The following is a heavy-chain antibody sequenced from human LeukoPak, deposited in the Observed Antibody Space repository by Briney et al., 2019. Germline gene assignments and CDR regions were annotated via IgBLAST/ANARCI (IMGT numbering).Heavy chain of an antibody. CDR2: INPNSGGT. V-gene: IGHV1-2*06. CDR3: ARPRVAAAGTRGLFDY. CDR1: GYTFTGYY. J-gene: IGHJ4*02. Sequence: GASVKVSCKASGYTFTGYYMHWVRQAPGQGLEWMGRINPNSGGTNYAQKFQGRVTMTRDTSISTAYMELSRLRSDDTAVYYCARPRVAAAGTRGLFDYWGQGTLVTVSS. D-gene: IGHD6-13*01.